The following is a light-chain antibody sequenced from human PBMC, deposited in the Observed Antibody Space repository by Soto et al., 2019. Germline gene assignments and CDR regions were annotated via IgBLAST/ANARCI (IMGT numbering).Light chain of an antibody. CDR1: QSLLQSNGYNY. J-gene: IGKJ2*01. V-gene: IGKV2-28*01. CDR2: LGC. Sequence: VMTQSPLSLPVTPGVPASISCRSSQSLLQSNGYNYLAWYLQKPGQSPQLLLYLGCNRASGVTDRFSGSGSGKDFTLKSSRVEAEDVGVYYCMQAVQPPHTFGQGTKLEIK. CDR3: MQAVQPPHT.